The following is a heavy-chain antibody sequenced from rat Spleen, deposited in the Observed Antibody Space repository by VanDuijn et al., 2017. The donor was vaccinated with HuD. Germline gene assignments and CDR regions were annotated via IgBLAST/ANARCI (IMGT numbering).Heavy chain of an antibody. Sequence: EVQLVESGGGLVQPGGSLKLSCVASGFTFNNYWMTWIRQAPGKGLEWVASITTGSGNTYYRDSVKGRFTISRDNAKSTLYLQMDSLRSEDTATYYCAKSYYGYNWDWAYWGQGTLVTVSS. D-gene: IGHD1-9*01. CDR2: ITTGSGNT. CDR3: AKSYYGYNWDWAY. CDR1: GFTFNNYW. V-gene: IGHV5-31*01. J-gene: IGHJ3*01.